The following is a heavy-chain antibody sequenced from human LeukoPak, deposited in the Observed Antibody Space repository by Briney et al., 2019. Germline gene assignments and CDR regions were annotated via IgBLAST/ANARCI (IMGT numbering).Heavy chain of an antibody. CDR2: ISSRGSSI. CDR1: GFTFSSYD. J-gene: IGHJ3*02. Sequence: GGSLRLSCAASGFTFSSYDMNWVRQAPGKGLEWVSYISSRGSSIYYADSVKGRFIISRDNAKNSLYLQMNNLRAEDTAVYYCAREGGITMVRGVILDAFDIWGQGTMVTVSS. D-gene: IGHD3-10*01. CDR3: AREGGITMVRGVILDAFDI. V-gene: IGHV3-48*03.